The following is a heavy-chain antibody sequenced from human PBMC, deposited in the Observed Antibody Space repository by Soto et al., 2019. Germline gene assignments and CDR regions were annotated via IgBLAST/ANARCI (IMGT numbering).Heavy chain of an antibody. CDR3: AKGGEFGTGAYYNVAY. CDR2: TTDDGGRT. Sequence: EVQLLESGGGLVEPGGSLRLSCTASGFSFSSYAMTWVRQAPGKGLEWVSSTTDDGGRTFYADSVKGRFTISRDNSNNRLYLQMNSLRAEDTALYYCAKGGEFGTGAYYNVAYWGQGTLVTVSS. CDR1: GFSFSSYA. J-gene: IGHJ4*02. D-gene: IGHD3-10*01. V-gene: IGHV3-23*01.